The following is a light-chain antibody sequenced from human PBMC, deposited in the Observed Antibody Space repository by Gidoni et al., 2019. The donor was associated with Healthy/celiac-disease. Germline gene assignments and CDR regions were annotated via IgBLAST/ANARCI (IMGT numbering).Light chain of an antibody. CDR3: QQSYSTLYT. Sequence: DIQMTQSPSSLSASVGARVTITFRARQSISSYLNWYQQKPGKAPKLLIYAASSLQSGVPSRFSGIGSGTDFTLTISSLQPEDFATYYCQQSYSTLYTFXXXTKLEIK. CDR2: AAS. V-gene: IGKV1-39*01. CDR1: QSISSY. J-gene: IGKJ2*01.